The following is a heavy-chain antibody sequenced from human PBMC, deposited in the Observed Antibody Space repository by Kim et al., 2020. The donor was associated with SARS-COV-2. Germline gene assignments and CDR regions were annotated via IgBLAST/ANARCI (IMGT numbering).Heavy chain of an antibody. Sequence: ASVKVSCKASGYTFTGYYMHWVRQAPGQGLEWMGRINPNSGGTNYAQKFQGRVTMTRDTSISTAYMELSRLRSDDTVVYYCARGSFDYYDISGYYHFDYWGQGTRVTVSS. CDR2: INPNSGGT. CDR1: GYTFTGYY. V-gene: IGHV1-2*05. J-gene: IGHJ4*02. D-gene: IGHD3-22*01. CDR3: ARGSFDYYDISGYYHFDY.